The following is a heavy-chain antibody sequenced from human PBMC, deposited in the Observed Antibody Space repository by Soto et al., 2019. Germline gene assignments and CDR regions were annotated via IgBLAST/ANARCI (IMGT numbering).Heavy chain of an antibody. CDR1: VGSSSSNY. Sequence: ESLSLTCPVAVGSSSSNYWTWIRQPPGKGLAWIGYVYNSGSTNYNPSLKSRVTISEDTPKSQFSLKVNSMTAADTAVYYCARYRREAVAGYTLDNWGQGILVTVSS. CDR3: ARYRREAVAGYTLDN. D-gene: IGHD6-13*01. J-gene: IGHJ4*02. V-gene: IGHV4-59*01. CDR2: VYNSGST.